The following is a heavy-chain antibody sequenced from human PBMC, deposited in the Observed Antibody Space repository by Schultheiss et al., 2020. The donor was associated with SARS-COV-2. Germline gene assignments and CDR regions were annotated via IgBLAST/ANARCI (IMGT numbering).Heavy chain of an antibody. Sequence: GGSLRLSCAASGFTFSSYAMSWVRQAPGKGLEWVSAISGSGGNTYYADSVKGRFTISRDNSKNTLYLQMNSLRSEDTAVYYCARVFVLSAERLAARMYYYYMDVWGKGTTVTVSS. J-gene: IGHJ6*03. CDR1: GFTFSSYA. D-gene: IGHD6-6*01. CDR3: ARVFVLSAERLAARMYYYYMDV. CDR2: ISGSGGNT. V-gene: IGHV3-23*01.